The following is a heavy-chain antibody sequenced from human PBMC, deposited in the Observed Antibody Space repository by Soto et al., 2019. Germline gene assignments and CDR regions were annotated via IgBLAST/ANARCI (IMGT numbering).Heavy chain of an antibody. D-gene: IGHD3-3*01. CDR2: ISAYNGDT. CDR1: GYTFTSYG. Sequence: QVQLVQSGAEVKKPGASVKVSCKASGYTFTSYGISWVRQAPGQGLEWMGWISAYNGDTNYAQKLQGRVTMTTDTSTSTAYMELRSLRSDDTAVYYCARAAITIFGVVHGGHNDYWGQGTLVTVSS. CDR3: ARAAITIFGVVHGGHNDY. V-gene: IGHV1-18*01. J-gene: IGHJ4*02.